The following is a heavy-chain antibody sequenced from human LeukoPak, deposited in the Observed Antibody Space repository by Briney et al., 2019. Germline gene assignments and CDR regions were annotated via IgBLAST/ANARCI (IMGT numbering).Heavy chain of an antibody. CDR1: GFTFSNYW. V-gene: IGHV3-7*01. Sequence: GGSLRLSCAASGFTFSNYWMSWVRLAPGRGLEWVANIYLDGSEKHYVDSVKGRFTISRDNAKNSLYLQMDSLRAEDTAVYYCARVYRDYDRSGYKGWAFAFWGQGTMVTVSS. D-gene: IGHD3-22*01. CDR3: ARVYRDYDRSGYKGWAFAF. J-gene: IGHJ3*01. CDR2: IYLDGSEK.